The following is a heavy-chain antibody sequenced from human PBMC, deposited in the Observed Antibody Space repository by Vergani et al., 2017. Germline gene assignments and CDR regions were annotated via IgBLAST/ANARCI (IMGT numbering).Heavy chain of an antibody. J-gene: IGHJ6*02. Sequence: LESGGGLVQPGGSIRLSCFGSGFTFSTFNMHWVRQLPGKGLEYISGISSDGKSTNYAKSVKGRFIVTRDNSKNSLHLQMGNLRVEDTGIYYCSKDEQYTAPWERGYFHVLDVRGQGTTVSVSS. D-gene: IGHD1-26*01. CDR2: ISSDGKST. CDR3: SKDEQYTAPWERGYFHVLDV. CDR1: GFTFSTFN. V-gene: IGHV3-64*01.